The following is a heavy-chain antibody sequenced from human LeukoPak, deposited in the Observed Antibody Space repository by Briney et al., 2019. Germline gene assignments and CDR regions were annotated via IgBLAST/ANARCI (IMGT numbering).Heavy chain of an antibody. CDR2: IRHDGSNK. V-gene: IGHV3-30*02. J-gene: IGHJ6*03. CDR3: AKVSKLVVITRDHYMAV. D-gene: IGHD3-22*01. CDR1: GFTFSSYG. Sequence: GRTLRLFCAASGFTFSSYGMHCVRQAPGKGLEWVAFIRHDGSNKYYADAVKCRFTISRDNSKNTLYLQMNSLRVGDTAVYYCAKVSKLVVITRDHYMAVWCKGTTVTISS.